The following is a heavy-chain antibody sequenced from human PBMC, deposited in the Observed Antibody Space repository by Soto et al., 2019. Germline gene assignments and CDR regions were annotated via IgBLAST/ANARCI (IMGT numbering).Heavy chain of an antibody. D-gene: IGHD4-17*01. CDR3: AHPRTWMTTVTTFDY. CDR2: ISYDGSNK. Sequence: GGSLRLSCAASGFTFSSYGMHWVRQAPGKGLEWVAVISYDGSNKYYADSVKGRFTISRDNSKNTLYLQMNSLRAEDTAVYYCAHPRTWMTTVTTFDYWGQGTLVTV. V-gene: IGHV3-30*03. J-gene: IGHJ4*02. CDR1: GFTFSSYG.